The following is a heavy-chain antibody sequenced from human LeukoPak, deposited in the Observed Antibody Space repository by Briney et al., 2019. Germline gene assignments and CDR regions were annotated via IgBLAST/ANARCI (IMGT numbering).Heavy chain of an antibody. Sequence: SETLSLTCTVSGGSISTYYWSWIRQPPGKGLEWIGYIYTSGSTDYNPSLKSRVTISLDTSNNQFSLNLNSVTAADTAVYYCARSRGRKVTLFDYWGQGILVTVSS. V-gene: IGHV4-4*09. CDR3: ARSRGRKVTLFDY. J-gene: IGHJ4*02. CDR2: IYTSGST. D-gene: IGHD3-10*01. CDR1: GGSISTYY.